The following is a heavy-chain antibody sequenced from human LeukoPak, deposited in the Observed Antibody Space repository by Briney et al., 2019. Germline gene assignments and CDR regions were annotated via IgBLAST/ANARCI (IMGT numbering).Heavy chain of an antibody. J-gene: IGHJ4*02. V-gene: IGHV3-21*01. CDR1: GFTFSSYS. D-gene: IGHD5-12*01. CDR3: ARPREYRGYDSSIDY. CDR2: ISSSSSYI. Sequence: GGSLRLSCAASGFTFSSYSMNWVRQAPGKGLEWVSSISSSSSYIYYADSVKGRFTISRDNAKNSLYLQMNSLRGEDTAVYYCARPREYRGYDSSIDYWGQGTLVTVSS.